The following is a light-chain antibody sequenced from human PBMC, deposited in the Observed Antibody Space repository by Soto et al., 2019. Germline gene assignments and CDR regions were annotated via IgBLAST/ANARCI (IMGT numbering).Light chain of an antibody. CDR1: QSISSY. J-gene: IGKJ1*01. V-gene: IGKV1-39*01. CDR2: AAS. CDR3: QQSYSPPET. Sequence: DIQMTQSPSSLSASVGDRVTITCRASQSISSYLNWYQQKPGKAPKLLIYAASSLQSGVPSRFSGSGSGSDFTLTISSLQPEDFATYYYQQSYSPPETFGQGTKVEIK.